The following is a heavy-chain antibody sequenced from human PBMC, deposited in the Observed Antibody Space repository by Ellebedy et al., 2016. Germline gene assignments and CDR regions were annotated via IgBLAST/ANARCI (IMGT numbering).Heavy chain of an antibody. CDR3: ARSGYCSGGSCYSFDY. CDR2: IYYSGST. CDR1: GGSISSSSYY. Sequence: SETLSLTXTVSGGSISSSSYYWGWIRQPPGKGLEWIGSIYYSGSTYYNPSLKSRVTISVDTSKNQFSLKLSSVTAADTAVYYCARSGYCSGGSCYSFDYWGQGTLVTVSS. J-gene: IGHJ4*02. D-gene: IGHD2-15*01. V-gene: IGHV4-39*07.